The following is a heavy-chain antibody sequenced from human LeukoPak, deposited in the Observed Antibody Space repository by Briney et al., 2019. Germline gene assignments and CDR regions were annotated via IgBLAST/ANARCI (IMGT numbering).Heavy chain of an antibody. D-gene: IGHD6-19*01. J-gene: IGHJ4*02. CDR2: IYYSGST. CDR3: ARDPPGIAVAGYREEADY. CDR1: GGSISSYY. Sequence: SETLSLTCTVSGGSISSYYWGWIRQPPGQGLEWIGSIYYSGSTYHNPSLKSRVTISVDTSKNQFSLKLSSVTDADTAVYYCARDPPGIAVAGYREEADYWGQGTLVTVSS. V-gene: IGHV4-39*07.